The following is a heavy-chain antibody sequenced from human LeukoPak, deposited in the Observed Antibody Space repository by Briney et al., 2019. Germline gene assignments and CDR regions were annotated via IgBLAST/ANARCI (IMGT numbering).Heavy chain of an antibody. CDR2: IRYDGSNK. CDR1: GFTFSSYG. CDR3: AKDDVLLWFGELFKAPTSIDY. D-gene: IGHD3-10*01. J-gene: IGHJ4*02. V-gene: IGHV3-30*02. Sequence: GGSLRLSCAASGFTFSSYGMHWVRQAPGKGLEWVAFIRYDGSNKYYADSVKGRLTISRDNSKNTLYLQMNSLRAEDTAVYYCAKDDVLLWFGELFKAPTSIDYWGQGTLVTVSS.